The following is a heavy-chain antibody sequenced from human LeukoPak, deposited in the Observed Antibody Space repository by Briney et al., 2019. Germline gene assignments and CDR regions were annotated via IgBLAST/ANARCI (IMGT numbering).Heavy chain of an antibody. D-gene: IGHD4-17*01. CDR2: INAGNGNT. J-gene: IGHJ5*02. V-gene: IGHV1-3*01. Sequence: ASVKVSCKASGYTFTSYAMHWVRQAPGQRLEWMGWINAGNGNTKYSQKFQGRVTITRDTSASTAYMELSSLRSEETAVYYCATRYGDSPRGTWFDPWGQGTLVTVSS. CDR1: GYTFTSYA. CDR3: ATRYGDSPRGTWFDP.